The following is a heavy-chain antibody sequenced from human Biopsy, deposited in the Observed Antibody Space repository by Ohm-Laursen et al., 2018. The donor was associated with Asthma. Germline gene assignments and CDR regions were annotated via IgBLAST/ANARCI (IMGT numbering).Heavy chain of an antibody. CDR1: GFTFRSYS. J-gene: IGHJ6*02. V-gene: IGHV3-48*02. Sequence: GSLRLSCAASGFTFRSYSMNWVRQAPGKGLEWVSYISSSSSTIYYADSVKGRFTISRDNAKNSLYLQMNSLGDEDTAVYYCARDAGYCGGDCYSLLEYYYYYYGMDVWGQGTTVTVSS. CDR2: ISSSSSTI. CDR3: ARDAGYCGGDCYSLLEYYYYYYGMDV. D-gene: IGHD2-21*02.